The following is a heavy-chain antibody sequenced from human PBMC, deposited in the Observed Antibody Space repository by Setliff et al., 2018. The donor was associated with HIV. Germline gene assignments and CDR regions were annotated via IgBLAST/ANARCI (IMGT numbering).Heavy chain of an antibody. D-gene: IGHD2-21*01. J-gene: IGHJ6*02. CDR1: GGSLTHYH. CDR2: LIDDGHT. Sequence: SETLSLPCNVSGGSLTHYHWAWVRQSPGKGLEWIGQLIDDGHTQYNPSLKSRVAISIDTPTRHFSLRLTSVTAADTAVYVCAIGRDCGRGPCYVRYYYYNGLDVWGRGTTVTVSS. CDR3: AIGRDCGRGPCYVRYYYYNGLDV. V-gene: IGHV4-34*01.